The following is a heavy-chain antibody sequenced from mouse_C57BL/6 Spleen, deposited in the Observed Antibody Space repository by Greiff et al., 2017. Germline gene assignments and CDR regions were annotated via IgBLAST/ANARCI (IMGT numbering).Heavy chain of an antibody. CDR1: GYTFTNYW. J-gene: IGHJ1*03. CDR2: IYPGGGYT. D-gene: IGHD2-4*01. V-gene: IGHV1-63*01. Sequence: VQLQQSGAELVRPGTSVKMSCKASGYTFTNYWIGWAKQRPGHGLEWIGDIYPGGGYTNYNEKFKGKATLTADKSSSTAYMQFSSLTSEDSAIYYCARGYYDYDWYFDVWGTGTTVTVSS. CDR3: ARGYYDYDWYFDV.